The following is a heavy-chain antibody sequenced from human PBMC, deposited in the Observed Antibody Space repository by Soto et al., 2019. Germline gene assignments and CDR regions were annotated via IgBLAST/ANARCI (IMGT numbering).Heavy chain of an antibody. J-gene: IGHJ3*02. Sequence: ASVKVSCKASGYTFTSYGISWVRQAPGQGLEWMGWISAYNGNTNYAQKLQGRVPMTTDTSTSTAYMELRSLRSDDTAVYYCARGEVRLLWFGEFPLSRAFDIWGQGTMVTVSS. V-gene: IGHV1-18*01. D-gene: IGHD3-10*01. CDR3: ARGEVRLLWFGEFPLSRAFDI. CDR1: GYTFTSYG. CDR2: ISAYNGNT.